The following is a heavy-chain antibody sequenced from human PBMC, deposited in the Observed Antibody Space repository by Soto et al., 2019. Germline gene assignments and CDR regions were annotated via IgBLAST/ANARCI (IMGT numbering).Heavy chain of an antibody. CDR2: VSYDGSKQ. CDR1: GFTFSNYA. D-gene: IGHD3-22*01. Sequence: QVQLVESGGGVVQPGRSLRVSCAASGFTFSNYAMHWVRQAPGKGLEWVAVVSYDGSKQFYADSVEGRFTISRDSSKSTLDLHMDNLRDEDTAVYYCARDRVYYYDNSGYYNFEYWGQGTLVTVSS. CDR3: ARDRVYYYDNSGYYNFEY. V-gene: IGHV3-30-3*01. J-gene: IGHJ4*02.